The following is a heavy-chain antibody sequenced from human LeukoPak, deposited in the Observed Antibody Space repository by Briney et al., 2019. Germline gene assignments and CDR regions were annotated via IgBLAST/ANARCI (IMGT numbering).Heavy chain of an antibody. D-gene: IGHD3-3*01. CDR1: GFTFSSYS. CDR2: ISSSSSYI. Sequence: PGGSLRLSCAASGFTFSSYSMNWVRQAPGKGLEWVSSISSSSSYIYYADSVKGRFTISRDNAKNSLYLQMNSLRAEDTAVYYCARLGNYDFWSGYYTDYDFDYWGQGTLVTVSS. CDR3: ARLGNYDFWSGYYTDYDFDY. V-gene: IGHV3-21*01. J-gene: IGHJ4*02.